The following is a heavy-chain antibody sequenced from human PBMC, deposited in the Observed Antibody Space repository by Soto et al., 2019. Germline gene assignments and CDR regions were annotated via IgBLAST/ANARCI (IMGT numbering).Heavy chain of an antibody. CDR3: ARDPRIYCTSSSCHTYFDS. Sequence: QVQLVQSGAEVRKPGSSVRVSCRASGGSFTSYSISWLRLAPGQGLEWVGWIIPVFGTTNYAQKLQDRVTITADESTSTAYRALSSLISEDSAVYFWARDPRIYCTSSSCHTYFDSWGQGTQVTVSS. D-gene: IGHD2-2*02. V-gene: IGHV1-69*01. CDR2: IIPVFGTT. CDR1: GGSFTSYS. J-gene: IGHJ4*02.